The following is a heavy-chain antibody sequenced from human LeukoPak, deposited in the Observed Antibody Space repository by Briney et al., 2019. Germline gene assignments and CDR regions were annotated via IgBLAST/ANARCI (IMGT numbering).Heavy chain of an antibody. CDR2: INPNSGGT. J-gene: IGHJ4*02. V-gene: IGHV1-2*06. CDR3: AKAAGATIPLDY. Sequence: ASVKVSCKASGYTFTGYYMHWVRQAPGQGLEWMGRINPNSGGTNYAQKLQGRVTMTRDTSISTAYMELSRLRSDDTAVYYCAKAAGATIPLDYWGQGTLVTVSS. D-gene: IGHD1-26*01. CDR1: GYTFTGYY.